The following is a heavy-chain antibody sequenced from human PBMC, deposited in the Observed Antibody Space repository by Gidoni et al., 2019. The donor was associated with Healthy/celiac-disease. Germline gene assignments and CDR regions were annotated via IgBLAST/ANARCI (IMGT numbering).Heavy chain of an antibody. CDR3: AREAVDTAMVLDY. J-gene: IGHJ4*02. V-gene: IGHV4-31*03. Sequence: QVQLQESGPGLVKPSQTLSLTCTVSGGSISSGGYYWRWIRQHPGKGLEWIGYIYYSGSTYYNPSLKSRVTISVDTSKNQFSLKLSSVTAADTAVYYCAREAVDTAMVLDYWGQGTLVTVSS. CDR1: GGSISSGGYY. D-gene: IGHD5-18*01. CDR2: IYYSGST.